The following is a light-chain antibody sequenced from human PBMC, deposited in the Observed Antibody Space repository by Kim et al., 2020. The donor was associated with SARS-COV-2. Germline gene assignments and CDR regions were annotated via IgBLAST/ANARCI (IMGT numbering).Light chain of an antibody. CDR3: QQYAYWPPFT. J-gene: IGKJ2*01. Sequence: EIVMTQSPATLSVSPGERGTLSCMASESVSSNLAWYQQKPGQAPRLLIYGASTRATGVPARFSGSGSGTEFTLTISSLQSEDFAVYYCQQYAYWPPFTFGQGTKLEI. CDR1: ESVSSN. CDR2: GAS. V-gene: IGKV3-15*01.